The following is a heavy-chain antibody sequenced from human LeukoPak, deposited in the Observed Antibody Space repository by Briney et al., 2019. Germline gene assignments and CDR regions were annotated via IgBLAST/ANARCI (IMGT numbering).Heavy chain of an antibody. CDR2: ISYDGSNK. CDR3: AKDYSASQLVPLYYFNC. J-gene: IGHJ4*02. CDR1: GFTFSSYG. Sequence: HPGGSLRLSCAAAGFTFSSYGMHWVRQAPGKGLEWVAVISYDGSNKYYADSVKGRFTISRDNSKNTLYLQMNSLRAEDTAVYFCAKDYSASQLVPLYYFNCWGQGSLVTVSS. D-gene: IGHD6-6*01. V-gene: IGHV3-30*18.